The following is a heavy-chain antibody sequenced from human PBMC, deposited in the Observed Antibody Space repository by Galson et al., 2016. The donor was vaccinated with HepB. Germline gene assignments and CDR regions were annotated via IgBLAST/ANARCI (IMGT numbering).Heavy chain of an antibody. J-gene: IGHJ4*02. CDR2: LSVRTGNT. CDR1: GYTFSSYG. Sequence: SVKVSCKAFGYTFSSYGISWVRQAPGQGLEWMGWLSVRTGNTNYAQKFQGRVTMTTDISTSTAFMELGSLRSDDTAVYYCARGGGRGGSDYWGQGTLVTVSS. D-gene: IGHD1-26*01. V-gene: IGHV1-18*01. CDR3: ARGGGRGGSDY.